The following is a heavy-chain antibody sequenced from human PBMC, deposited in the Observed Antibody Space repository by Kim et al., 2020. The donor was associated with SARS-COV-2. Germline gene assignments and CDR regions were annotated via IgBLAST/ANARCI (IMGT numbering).Heavy chain of an antibody. CDR1: GYTLTELS. Sequence: ASVKVSCKVSGYTLTELSMHWVRQAPGKGLEWMGGFDPEDGETIYAQKFQGRVTMTEDTSTDTAYMELSSLRSEDTAVYYWATVGAGGSGCYYRVRYYDYGMDVWGQGTTVTVSS. J-gene: IGHJ6*02. V-gene: IGHV1-24*01. CDR3: ATVGAGGSGCYYRVRYYDYGMDV. D-gene: IGHD3-10*01. CDR2: FDPEDGET.